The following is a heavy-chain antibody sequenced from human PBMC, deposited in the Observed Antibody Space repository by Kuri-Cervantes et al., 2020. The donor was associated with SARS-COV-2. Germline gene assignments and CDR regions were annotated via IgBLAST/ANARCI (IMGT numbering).Heavy chain of an antibody. CDR1: GFTFSSYA. CDR2: ISSSSSYI. V-gene: IGHV3-21*01. Sequence: GESLKISCAASGFTFSSYAMNWVRQAPGKGLEWVSSISSSSSYIYYADSVKGRFTISRDNAKNSLYLQMNSLRAEDTAVYYCARGCCSSTSLCSFDYWGQGTLVTVSS. CDR3: ARGCCSSTSLCSFDY. D-gene: IGHD2-2*01. J-gene: IGHJ4*02.